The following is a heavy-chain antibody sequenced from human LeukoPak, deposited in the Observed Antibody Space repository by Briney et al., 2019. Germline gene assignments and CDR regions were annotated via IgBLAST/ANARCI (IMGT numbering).Heavy chain of an antibody. CDR2: ISGSDGNT. J-gene: IGHJ4*02. D-gene: IGHD1-26*01. CDR1: GFTFRSYA. CDR3: AEWELRVDY. Sequence: GGSLRLSCAASGFTFRSYAMIWLRQAPGKGLEGVSAISGSDGNTYYADSVKGRFTISRDKSKNTLYLQMTSVRAEDTAVYSCAEWELRVDYWGQGTLVTVSS. V-gene: IGHV3-23*01.